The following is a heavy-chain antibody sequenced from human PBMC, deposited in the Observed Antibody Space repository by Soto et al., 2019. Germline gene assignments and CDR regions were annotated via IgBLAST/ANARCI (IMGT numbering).Heavy chain of an antibody. V-gene: IGHV3-48*02. J-gene: IGHJ1*01. CDR1: GFTFSSYS. D-gene: IGHD3-22*01. CDR3: ARDHYDSSGYIPLPQH. Sequence: PGGSLRLSCAASGFTFSSYSMNWVRQAPGKGLEWISYISSSSSTIYYADSVKGRFTISRDNAKNSLYLQMNSLRDEDTAVYYCARDHYDSSGYIPLPQHWGQGTLGTVS. CDR2: ISSSSSTI.